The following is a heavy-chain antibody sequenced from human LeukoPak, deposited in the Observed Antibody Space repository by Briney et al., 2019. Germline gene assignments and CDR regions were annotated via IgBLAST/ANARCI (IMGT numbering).Heavy chain of an antibody. CDR3: ARASGLGSGSYGI. Sequence: SETLSLTCSVSGGSINTYYWSWIRQAPGEALEWLGYVFDSGVTRYNPSLKGRVTMSRDTSKNQFSLKLSSVTAADTAVYYCARASGLGSGSYGIWGQGTLVTVAS. CDR1: GGSINTYY. D-gene: IGHD1-26*01. J-gene: IGHJ4*02. CDR2: VFDSGVT. V-gene: IGHV4-59*12.